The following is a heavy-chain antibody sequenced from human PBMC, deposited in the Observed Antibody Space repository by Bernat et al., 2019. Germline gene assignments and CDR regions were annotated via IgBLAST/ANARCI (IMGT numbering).Heavy chain of an antibody. D-gene: IGHD3-16*01. J-gene: IGHJ4*02. CDR2: IGTAGDT. V-gene: IGHV3-13*04. CDR3: ARGPGAGLGEYYYFDY. CDR1: GFTFSSYD. Sequence: EVQLVESGGGLVQPGGSLRLSCAASGFTFSSYDMHWVRQPAGKGLEWLSAIGTAGDTYYAGSMKGRFTISRENARNSLYLQMNSVRAGDTAVYYCARGPGAGLGEYYYFDYWGQGTLVTVSS.